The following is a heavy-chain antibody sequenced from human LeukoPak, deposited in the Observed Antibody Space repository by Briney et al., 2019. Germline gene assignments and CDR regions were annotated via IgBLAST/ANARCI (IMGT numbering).Heavy chain of an antibody. D-gene: IGHD2-2*02. CDR2: INPNSGGA. V-gene: IGHV1-2*02. CDR3: ARDLAIGYCSSTSCYSYYFDY. CDR1: GYTFTGYY. Sequence: ASVKVSCTASGYTFTGYYMHWVRQAPGQGLEWMGWINPNSGGANYAQKFQGRVTITRDTSISTAYMELSRLRSDDTAVYYCARDLAIGYCSSTSCYSYYFDYWGQGTLVTVSS. J-gene: IGHJ4*02.